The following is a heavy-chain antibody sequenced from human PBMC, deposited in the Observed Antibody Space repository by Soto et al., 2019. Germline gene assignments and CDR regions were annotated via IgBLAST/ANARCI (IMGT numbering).Heavy chain of an antibody. Sequence: QVQLVESGGGVVQPGRSLRLSCAASGFTFSSYGMHWVRQAPGKGLEWVAVIWYDGSNKYYADSVKGRFTISRDNSKNTLYLQMNSLRAEDTAVYYCARDLGRVRGAGEAGLDYWGQGTLVTVSS. J-gene: IGHJ4*02. CDR3: ARDLGRVRGAGEAGLDY. CDR1: GFTFSSYG. CDR2: IWYDGSNK. V-gene: IGHV3-33*01. D-gene: IGHD3-10*01.